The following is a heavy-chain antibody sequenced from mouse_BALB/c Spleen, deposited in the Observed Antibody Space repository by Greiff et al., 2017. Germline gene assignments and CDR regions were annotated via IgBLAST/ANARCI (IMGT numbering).Heavy chain of an antibody. CDR3: TRQGLRDYAMDY. CDR1: GYTFTSYW. Sequence: VQLQQPGAELVRPGASVKLSCKASGYTFTSYWINWVKQRPGQGLEWIGNIYPSDSYTNYNQKFKDKATLTVDKSSSTAYMQLSSPTSEDSAVYYCTRQGLRDYAMDYWGQGTSVTVSS. CDR2: IYPSDSYT. V-gene: IGHV1-69*02. D-gene: IGHD1-1*01. J-gene: IGHJ4*01.